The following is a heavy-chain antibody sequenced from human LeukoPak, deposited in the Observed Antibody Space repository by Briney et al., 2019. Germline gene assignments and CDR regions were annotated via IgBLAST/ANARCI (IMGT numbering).Heavy chain of an antibody. J-gene: IGHJ4*02. CDR3: ARIPHCSSTSCYGVGEDY. CDR1: GGSISSGGYY. CDR2: NYYSGGT. Sequence: SETLSLTCTVSGGSISSGGYYWSWIRQHPGKGLEWIGYNYYSGGTYYNPSLKSRVTISVDTSKNQFSLKLSSVTAADTAVYYCARIPHCSSTSCYGVGEDYWGQGTLVTVSS. V-gene: IGHV4-31*03. D-gene: IGHD2-2*01.